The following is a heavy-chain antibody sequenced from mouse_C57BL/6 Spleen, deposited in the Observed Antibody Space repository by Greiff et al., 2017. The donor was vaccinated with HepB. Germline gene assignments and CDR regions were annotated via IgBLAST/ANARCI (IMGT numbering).Heavy chain of an antibody. Sequence: VMLVESGGGLVKPGGSLKLSCAASGFTFRDYGMHWVRQAPEKGLEWVAYISSGSSTNYYADTVNGRFTIARDNAKNTLFLQLTSLRSEDTAMYYCARNSNFFFDYWGQGTTLTVSS. D-gene: IGHD2-5*01. CDR2: ISSGSSTN. V-gene: IGHV5-17*01. CDR1: GFTFRDYG. J-gene: IGHJ2*01. CDR3: ARNSNFFFDY.